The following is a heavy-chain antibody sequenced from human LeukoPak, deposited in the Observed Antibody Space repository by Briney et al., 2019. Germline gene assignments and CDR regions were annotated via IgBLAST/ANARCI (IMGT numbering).Heavy chain of an antibody. J-gene: IGHJ5*01. Sequence: PGGSLRLSCAASGFTFSRYDMHWVRQATGKGLEWISSIGTGGNTYYIGSVKGRFTISRENAKSSLYLQMNSLRAGDTAVYYCVRGGEIGFDSWGQGTPVTVSS. CDR3: VRGGEIGFDS. CDR1: GFTFSRYD. V-gene: IGHV3-13*04. CDR2: IGTGGNT. D-gene: IGHD3-16*01.